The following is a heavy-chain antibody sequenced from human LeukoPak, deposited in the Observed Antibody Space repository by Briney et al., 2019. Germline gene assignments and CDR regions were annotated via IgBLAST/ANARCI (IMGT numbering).Heavy chain of an antibody. CDR1: GGSISSSSYY. D-gene: IGHD3-3*01. Sequence: SETLSLTCTVSGGSISSSSYYWSWIRQPPGKGLEWIGYIYYSGSTNYNPSLKSRVTISVDKSKNQFSLKLSSVTAADTAVYYCARLVYTSKGCWFDPWGQGTLVTVSS. CDR2: IYYSGST. CDR3: ARLVYTSKGCWFDP. J-gene: IGHJ5*02. V-gene: IGHV4-61*05.